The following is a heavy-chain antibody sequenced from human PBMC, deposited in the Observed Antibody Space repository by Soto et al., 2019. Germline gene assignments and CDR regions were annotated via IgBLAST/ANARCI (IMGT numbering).Heavy chain of an antibody. Sequence: QVQLVQSGPEVKKPGASVKVSCKASGYTFTNHGISWVRQAPGQGLEWGGWISGYNANTKYAQKFQGRVTMSTDTPTNTAYKEWRTLRSEDTPVYYFARDSHPLAYHFDSWGQGTLGTVSS. V-gene: IGHV1-18*04. CDR1: GYTFTNHG. J-gene: IGHJ4*02. CDR3: ARDSHPLAYHFDS. CDR2: ISGYNANT.